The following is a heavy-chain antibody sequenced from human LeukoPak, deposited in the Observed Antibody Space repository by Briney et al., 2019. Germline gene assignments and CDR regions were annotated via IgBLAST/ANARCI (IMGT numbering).Heavy chain of an antibody. J-gene: IGHJ6*03. Sequence: VASVKVSCKASGGTFSSYAISWVRQAPGQGLEWMGGIIPIFGTTNYAQKFQGRVTITGDKSTSTDYMELSSLRSEDTAVYYCARDRAPFYYYGSGSYGYYYYMDVWGKGTTITVSS. V-gene: IGHV1-69*06. D-gene: IGHD3-10*01. CDR1: GGTFSSYA. CDR3: ARDRAPFYYYGSGSYGYYYYMDV. CDR2: IIPIFGTT.